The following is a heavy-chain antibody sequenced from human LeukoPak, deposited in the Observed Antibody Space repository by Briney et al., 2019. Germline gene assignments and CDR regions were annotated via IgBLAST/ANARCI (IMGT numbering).Heavy chain of an antibody. V-gene: IGHV1-2*02. D-gene: IGHD3-22*01. CDR1: GYTFTSYY. CDR3: ARVDYDSSGYYLANDY. CDR2: INPNSGGT. J-gene: IGHJ4*02. Sequence: GASVKVSCKASGYTFTSYYMHWVRQAPGQGLEWMGWINPNSGGTNYAQKFQGRVTMTRDTSISTAYMELSRLRSDDTAVYYCARVDYDSSGYYLANDYWGQGTLVTVSS.